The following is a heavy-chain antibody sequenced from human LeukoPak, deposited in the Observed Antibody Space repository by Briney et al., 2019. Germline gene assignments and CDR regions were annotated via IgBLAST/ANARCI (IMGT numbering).Heavy chain of an antibody. V-gene: IGHV3-9*01. CDR3: AKGVPFRVDAFDI. J-gene: IGHJ3*02. Sequence: SGGSLRLSCAASGFTFDDHAMHWVRQAPGEGLKWVSGITWSSDIIGYADSVKGRFTISRDTAKNSLYLQMNSLRAEDSALYYCAKGVPFRVDAFDIWGQGTRVTVSS. CDR2: ITWSSDII. D-gene: IGHD2-2*01. CDR1: GFTFDDHA.